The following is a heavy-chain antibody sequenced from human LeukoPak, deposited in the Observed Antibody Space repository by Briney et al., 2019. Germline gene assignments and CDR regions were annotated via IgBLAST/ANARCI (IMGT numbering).Heavy chain of an antibody. CDR3: AKEGSSGYYSEYFHH. CDR1: GFTFSSYA. CDR2: ISGSGGST. D-gene: IGHD3-22*01. J-gene: IGHJ1*01. Sequence: GGSLRLSCAVSGFTFSSYAMSWVRQAPGKGLEWVSAISGSGGSTFYADSVKGRFTISRDNSKNTLYLQMNSLRAEDTAVYYCAKEGSSGYYSEYFHHWGQGTLVTVSS. V-gene: IGHV3-23*01.